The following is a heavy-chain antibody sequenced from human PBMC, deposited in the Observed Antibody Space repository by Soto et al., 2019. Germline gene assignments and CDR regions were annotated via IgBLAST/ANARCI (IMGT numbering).Heavy chain of an antibody. CDR1: GFSLSTLGTC. CDR2: INWDNNE. V-gene: IGHV2-70*01. J-gene: IGHJ4*02. D-gene: IGHD2-21*01. Sequence: GPTLVNPTQTLTLTCPFSGFSLSTLGTCVTWIRQPPGKALEWLALINWDNNEYYNPSLKTRLTISRDTSKNQVVLTMTNVDPVDTATYYCARIPHYSDSYYMDYWGQGTLVTVSS. CDR3: ARIPHYSDSYYMDY.